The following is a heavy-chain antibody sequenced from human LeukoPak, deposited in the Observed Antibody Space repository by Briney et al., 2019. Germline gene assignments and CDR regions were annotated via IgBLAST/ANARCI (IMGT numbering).Heavy chain of an antibody. CDR3: ARADTNSFYDILTGYYSFDY. Sequence: PGGSLRLSCAASGFTFSSYSMNWVRQAPGKGLEWVSSISSGSSYIYYADSVKGRFTISRDNAKNSLYLQMNSLRAEDTAVYYCARADTNSFYDILTGYYSFDYWGQGTLVTVSS. V-gene: IGHV3-21*01. CDR2: ISSGSSYI. D-gene: IGHD3-9*01. CDR1: GFTFSSYS. J-gene: IGHJ4*02.